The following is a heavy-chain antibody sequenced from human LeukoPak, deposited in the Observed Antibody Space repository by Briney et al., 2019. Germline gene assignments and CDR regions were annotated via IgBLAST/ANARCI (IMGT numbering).Heavy chain of an antibody. CDR2: ISGSSAST. CDR3: AVGSYYFDY. Sequence: PGGSLRLSCAASGFTFSTYATNWVRQAPGKGLEWVSGISGSSASTYYADSVKGRFTISRDNSKNTLYVQMNSLRAEDTAVYYCAVGSYYFDYWGQGTLVTVSS. CDR1: GFTFSTYA. D-gene: IGHD3-10*01. V-gene: IGHV3-23*01. J-gene: IGHJ4*02.